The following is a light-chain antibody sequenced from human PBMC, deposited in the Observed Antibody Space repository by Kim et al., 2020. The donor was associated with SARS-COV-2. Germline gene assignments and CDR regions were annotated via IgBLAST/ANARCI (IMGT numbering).Light chain of an antibody. CDR1: KLGDKY. CDR2: QDN. J-gene: IGLJ1*01. CDR3: QAWDSSTHNYV. V-gene: IGLV3-1*01. Sequence: SYELTQPPSVSVSPGQTASITCSGYKLGDKYVSWYQQKPGQSPVVVFYQDNQRPSGIPERFSGSNSGNTATLTISGTQAMDEADYYCQAWDSSTHNYVFG.